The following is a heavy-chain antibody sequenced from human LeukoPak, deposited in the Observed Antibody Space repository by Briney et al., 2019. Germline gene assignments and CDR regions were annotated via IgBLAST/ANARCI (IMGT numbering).Heavy chain of an antibody. CDR2: ISSSGSTI. V-gene: IGHV3-48*03. CDR3: ARSRGAGPGAYFDY. Sequence: GGSLRLSCAASGFTFSSYEMNWVRQAPGKGLEWVSYISSSGSTIYYADSVKGRFTISRDNAKNSLYLQMNSLRAEDTAVYYCARSRGAGPGAYFDYWGQGTLVAVTS. D-gene: IGHD6-19*01. J-gene: IGHJ4*02. CDR1: GFTFSSYE.